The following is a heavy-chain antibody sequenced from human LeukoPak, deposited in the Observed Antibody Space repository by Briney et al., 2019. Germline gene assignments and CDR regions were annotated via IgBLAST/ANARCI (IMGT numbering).Heavy chain of an antibody. CDR1: GFTFSSYS. CDR3: AREGYSSSPNDAFDI. V-gene: IGHV3-21*01. Sequence: GGSLRLSCAASGFTFSSYSMNWVRQAPGKGLEWVSSISSSSSYIYYADSVKGRFTISRDNAKNPLYLQMNSLRAEDTAVYYCAREGYSSSPNDAFDIWGQGTMVTVSS. D-gene: IGHD6-6*01. J-gene: IGHJ3*02. CDR2: ISSSSSYI.